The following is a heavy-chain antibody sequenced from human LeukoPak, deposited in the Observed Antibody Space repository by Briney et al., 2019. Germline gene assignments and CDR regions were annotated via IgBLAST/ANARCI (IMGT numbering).Heavy chain of an antibody. CDR2: INHSGST. Sequence: PSETLSLTCAVYGGSFSGYYWSWIRQPPGKGLGWIGEINHSGSTNYNPSLKSRVTISVDTSKNQFSLKLSSVTAADTAVYYCARSGYSSSLRPYYYYGMDVWGQGTTVTVSS. CDR1: GGSFSGYY. CDR3: ARSGYSSSLRPYYYYGMDV. V-gene: IGHV4-34*01. D-gene: IGHD6-6*01. J-gene: IGHJ6*02.